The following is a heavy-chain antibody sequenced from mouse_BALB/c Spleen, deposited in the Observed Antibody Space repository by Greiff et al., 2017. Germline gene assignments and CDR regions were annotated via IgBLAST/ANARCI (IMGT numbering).Heavy chain of an antibody. Sequence: VKLQQSAAELARPGASVKMSCKASGYTFTSYTMHWVKQRPGQGLEWIGYINPSSGYTEYNQKFKDKTTLTADKSSSTAYMQLSSLTSEDSAVYYCARGGGYYYYAMDYWGQGTSVTVSS. CDR1: GYTFTSYT. J-gene: IGHJ4*01. CDR3: ARGGGYYYYAMDY. CDR2: INPSSGYT. V-gene: IGHV1-4*02. D-gene: IGHD1-2*01.